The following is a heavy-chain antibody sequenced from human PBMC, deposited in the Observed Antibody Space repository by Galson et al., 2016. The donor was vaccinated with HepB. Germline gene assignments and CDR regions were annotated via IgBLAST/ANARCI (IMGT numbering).Heavy chain of an antibody. V-gene: IGHV3-9*01. D-gene: IGHD3-22*01. CDR2: ISWNSNDI. CDR3: AKGFSAYYAYWYFDL. CDR1: GFTFGDYA. J-gene: IGHJ2*01. Sequence: SLRLSCAASGFTFGDYAMHWVRQAPGKGLEWVAGISWNSNDIGYVDSVKGRFIISRDNTKNSLFLQMSSLRPEDTAFYFCAKGFSAYYAYWYFDLWGRGTLVTVSS.